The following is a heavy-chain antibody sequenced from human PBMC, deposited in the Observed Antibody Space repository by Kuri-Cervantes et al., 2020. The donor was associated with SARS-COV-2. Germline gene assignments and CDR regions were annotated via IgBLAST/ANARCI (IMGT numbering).Heavy chain of an antibody. V-gene: IGHV5-51*01. CDR2: IYPGDSDT. CDR1: GYSFTSYW. CDR3: ARELTGDMLADY. J-gene: IGHJ4*02. D-gene: IGHD7-27*01. Sequence: KVSCKGSGYSFTSYWVGWVRQMPGKGLEWMGIIYPGDSDTRYSPSFQGQVTISADKSISTAYLQWSNLKASDTAMYYCARELTGDMLADYWGQGTLVTVSS.